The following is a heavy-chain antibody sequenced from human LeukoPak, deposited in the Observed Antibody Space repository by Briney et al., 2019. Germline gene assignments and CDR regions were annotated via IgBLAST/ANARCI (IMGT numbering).Heavy chain of an antibody. CDR2: IYSDNT. CDR3: AKDPTHYRVWDYYETIGLSY. CDR1: GFTFSNYT. V-gene: IGHV3-NL1*01. Sequence: GGPLRLSCAASGFTFSNYTMNWVRQAPGKGLEWVSFIYSDNTHYSDSVKGRFTISRDNSKNTLNLQMNSLRAEDTAVYYCAKDPTHYRVWDYYETIGLSYWGQGTLVTVSS. J-gene: IGHJ4*02. D-gene: IGHD3-22*01.